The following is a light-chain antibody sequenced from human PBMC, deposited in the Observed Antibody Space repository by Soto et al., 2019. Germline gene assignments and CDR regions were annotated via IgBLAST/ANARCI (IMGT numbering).Light chain of an antibody. CDR3: QVWALGTDHYV. Sequence: SYELTQPPSVSVAPGQTARITCGGNNFGSTSVHWYQQRPGQGPVLVVYDDTDRPSGLPQRFYRYTSGNTANLTIGRVEAGDEADYYCQVWALGTDHYVFVNGNKVTVL. J-gene: IGLJ1*01. CDR1: NFGSTS. V-gene: IGLV3-21*02. CDR2: DDT.